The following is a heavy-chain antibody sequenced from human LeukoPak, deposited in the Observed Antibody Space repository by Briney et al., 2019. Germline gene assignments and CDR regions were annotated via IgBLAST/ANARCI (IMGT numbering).Heavy chain of an antibody. Sequence: GESLKISCKGSGYSFASYWIAWGRQMPGKGLEWMGIIYPGDSDTTYSPSFQGQVTISADTSISTAYLQWSSLKASDTAMYYCARLYYYDSSGYYNGNYWGQGTLVTVSS. CDR2: IYPGDSDT. J-gene: IGHJ4*02. CDR3: ARLYYYDSSGYYNGNY. V-gene: IGHV5-51*01. CDR1: GYSFASYW. D-gene: IGHD3-22*01.